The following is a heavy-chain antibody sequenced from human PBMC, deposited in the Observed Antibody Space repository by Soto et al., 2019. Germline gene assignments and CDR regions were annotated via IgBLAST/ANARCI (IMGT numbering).Heavy chain of an antibody. CDR3: GGGGVDFCSGGNCRDEIDP. CDR1: GYSFSSYW. D-gene: IGHD3-3*01. V-gene: IGHV5-51*01. CDR2: IYPGDSDT. J-gene: IGHJ5*02. Sequence: GESLKISCKGSGYSFSSYWIGWVRQMPGKGLEWMGFIYPGDSDTRYSPSFQGQVIISADKSISTAYLQWSSRKASGTAMYYCGGGGVDFCSGGNCRDEIDPWGQGTLVPVSP.